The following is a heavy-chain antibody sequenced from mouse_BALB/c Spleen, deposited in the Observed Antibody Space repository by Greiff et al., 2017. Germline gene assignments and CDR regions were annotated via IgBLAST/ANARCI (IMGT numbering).Heavy chain of an antibody. CDR3: ATQYGNYFDY. V-gene: IGHV1-63*02. D-gene: IGHD2-10*02. CDR2: IYPGGGYT. CDR1: GYTFTNYW. J-gene: IGHJ2*01. Sequence: VQLVESGAELVRPGTSVKISCKASGYTFTNYWLGWVKQRPGHGLEWIGDIYPGGGYTNYNEKFKGKATLTADTSSSTAYMQLSSLTSEDSAVYFCATQYGNYFDYWGQGTTLTVSS.